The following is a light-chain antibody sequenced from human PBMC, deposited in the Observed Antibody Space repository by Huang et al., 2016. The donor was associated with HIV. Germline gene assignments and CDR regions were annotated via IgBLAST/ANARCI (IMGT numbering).Light chain of an antibody. J-gene: IGKJ2*01. Sequence: EILMTQSPATLSVSPGERAALSCRASQSIGSNLAWYQKKPGQTPRLLVYEVSIRATGIPARFSGSGSGTEFTLTVSNLQSEDFAFYYCQQYNDWPPYTFGQGPGWRS. CDR2: EVS. V-gene: IGKV3D-15*03. CDR3: QQYNDWPPYT. CDR1: QSIGSN.